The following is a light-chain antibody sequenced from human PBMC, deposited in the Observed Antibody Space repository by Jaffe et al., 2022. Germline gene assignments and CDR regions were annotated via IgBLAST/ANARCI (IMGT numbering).Light chain of an antibody. CDR1: NSNIQNMY. CDR3: GTWDSSLSAGV. V-gene: IGLV1-51*02. Sequence: QSVLTQPPSVSAAPGQKVTISCSGSNSNIQNMYVSWYQHLPGTAPKLLIYENNKRPSGIPDRFSGSKSGTSATLGITGLQTGDEAYYYCGTWDSSLSAGVFGGGTKLTVL. CDR2: ENN. J-gene: IGLJ3*02.